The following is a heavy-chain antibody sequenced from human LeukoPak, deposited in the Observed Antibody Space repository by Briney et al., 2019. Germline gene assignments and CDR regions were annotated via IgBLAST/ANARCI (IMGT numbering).Heavy chain of an antibody. Sequence: GASVKVSCEASGGTFSSYAISWVRQAPGQGLEWMGGIIPIFGTANYAQKFQGRVTITTDESTSTAYMELSSLRSEDTAVYYCARGTVVVPAAINYYYYYMDVWGKGTTVTVSS. CDR3: ARGTVVVPAAINYYYYYMDV. D-gene: IGHD2-2*01. V-gene: IGHV1-69*05. CDR1: GGTFSSYA. CDR2: IIPIFGTA. J-gene: IGHJ6*03.